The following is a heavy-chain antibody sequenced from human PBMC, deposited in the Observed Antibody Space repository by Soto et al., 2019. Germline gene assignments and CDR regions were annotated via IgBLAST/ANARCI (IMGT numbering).Heavy chain of an antibody. D-gene: IGHD3-22*01. CDR3: VRVPIGHSDDSGYSDS. Sequence: GESLKISCKGSGYSFASYWIAWVRQMPGKGLEWMGIIYPGDSDTRYSPSFHGHVTMSVDRSTSTAYLQWGSLKASDTAMYYCVRVPIGHSDDSGYSDSWGQGTQVTVSS. J-gene: IGHJ5*01. CDR1: GYSFASYW. V-gene: IGHV5-51*01. CDR2: IYPGDSDT.